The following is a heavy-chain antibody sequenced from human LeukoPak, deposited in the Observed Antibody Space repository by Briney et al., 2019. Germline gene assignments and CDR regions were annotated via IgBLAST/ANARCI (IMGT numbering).Heavy chain of an antibody. V-gene: IGHV3-23*01. D-gene: IGHD4-17*01. CDR1: GFTFSSYA. CDR3: ARVPPNTVTTLQYFDY. J-gene: IGHJ4*02. CDR2: ISGSGGGT. Sequence: GGSLRLSCAASGFTFSSYAMSWVRQAPGKGLEWVSAISGSGGGTYYADSVKGRFTISRDNSKNTLYLQMNSLRAEDTAVYYCARVPPNTVTTLQYFDYWGQGTLVTVSS.